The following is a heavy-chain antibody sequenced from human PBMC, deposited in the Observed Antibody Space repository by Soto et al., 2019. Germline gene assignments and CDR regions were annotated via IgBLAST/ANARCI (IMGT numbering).Heavy chain of an antibody. Sequence: ASVKVSCKASGYTFTSYAMHWVRQAPGQGLEWMGWISAYNGNTNYAQKLQGRVTMTTDTSTSTAYMELRSLRSDDTAVYYCARKYYYDSCPWYWRQGTLVTV. CDR1: GYTFTSYA. J-gene: IGHJ4*02. CDR2: ISAYNGNT. D-gene: IGHD3-10*01. CDR3: ARKYYYDSCPWY. V-gene: IGHV1-18*01.